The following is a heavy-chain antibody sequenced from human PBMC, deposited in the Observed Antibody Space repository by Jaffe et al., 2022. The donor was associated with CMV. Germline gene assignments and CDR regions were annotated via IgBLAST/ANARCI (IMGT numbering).Heavy chain of an antibody. D-gene: IGHD6-19*01. J-gene: IGHJ6*02. CDR3: ARARGYSSGWDKIYYYYYGMDV. CDR2: ISSSSSYI. Sequence: EVQLVESGGGLVKPGGSLRLSCAASGFTFSSYSMNWVRQAPGKGLEWVSSISSSSSYIYYADSVKGRFTISRDNAKNSLYLQMNSLRAEDTAVYYCARARGYSSGWDKIYYYYYGMDVWGQGTTVTVSS. V-gene: IGHV3-21*01. CDR1: GFTFSSYS.